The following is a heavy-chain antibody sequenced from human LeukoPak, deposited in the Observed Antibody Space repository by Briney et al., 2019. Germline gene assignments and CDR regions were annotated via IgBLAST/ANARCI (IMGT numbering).Heavy chain of an antibody. CDR3: ARALSWYVVY. CDR1: GGSFSGYY. D-gene: IGHD6-13*01. J-gene: IGHJ4*02. V-gene: IGHV4-34*01. CDR2: INHSGST. Sequence: SETLSLTCAVYGGSFSGYYWSWIRQPPGKGLEWIGEINHSGSTNYNPSLKSRVTISVDTSKNQFSLKLSSVTAADTAVYYCARALSWYVVYWGQGTLVTVSS.